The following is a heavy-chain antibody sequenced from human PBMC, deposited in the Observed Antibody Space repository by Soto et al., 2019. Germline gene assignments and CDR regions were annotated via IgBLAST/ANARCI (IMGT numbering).Heavy chain of an antibody. CDR1: GGSMSRGGQS. J-gene: IGHJ6*02. CDR2: IYYTGST. D-gene: IGHD3-10*01. V-gene: IGHV4-30-2*01. CDR3: ARAPPGPSPRWDV. Sequence: QVVLQESGPGLVKPSQTLSLTCAVSGGSMSRGGQSWSWIRQPPGKGLEGLGFIYYTGSTYYNPSLKSRVTLSVARSKNQFSLNLTSVTAADTAMYFCARAPPGPSPRWDVWGQGTTVTVSS.